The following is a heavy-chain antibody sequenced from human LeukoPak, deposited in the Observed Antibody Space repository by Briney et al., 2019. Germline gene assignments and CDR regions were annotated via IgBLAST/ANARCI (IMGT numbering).Heavy chain of an antibody. Sequence: PGGSLRLSCAASGFTFSSYAMHWVRQAPGKGLEWVAVISYDGSNKYYADSVKGRFTISRDNAKNSLYLQMNSLRAEDTAVYYCARAIRWFGESLDYWGQGTLVTVSS. CDR2: ISYDGSNK. CDR3: ARAIRWFGESLDY. CDR1: GFTFSSYA. D-gene: IGHD3-10*01. J-gene: IGHJ4*02. V-gene: IGHV3-30-3*01.